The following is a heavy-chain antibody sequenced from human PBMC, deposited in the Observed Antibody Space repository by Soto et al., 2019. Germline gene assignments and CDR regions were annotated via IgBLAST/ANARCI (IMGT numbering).Heavy chain of an antibody. CDR3: ARDNYDSSGQPAYFDY. V-gene: IGHV1-46*01. CDR1: GYTFTSYY. CDR2: INPSGGST. J-gene: IGHJ4*02. D-gene: IGHD3-22*01. Sequence: ASVKVSCKASGYTFTSYYMHWGRQAPGQGLEWMGIINPSGGSTSYAQKFQGRVTMTRDTSTSTVYMELSSLRSEDTAVYYCARDNYDSSGQPAYFDYWGQGTLVTVSS.